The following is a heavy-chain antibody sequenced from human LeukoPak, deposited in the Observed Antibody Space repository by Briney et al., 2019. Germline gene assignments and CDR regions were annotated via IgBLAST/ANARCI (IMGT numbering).Heavy chain of an antibody. V-gene: IGHV3-66*01. CDR1: GITLSNYG. CDR2: IYSGGST. D-gene: IGHD6-19*01. J-gene: IGHJ5*02. CDR3: VRDWNSGWSKWFDP. Sequence: PGGSLRLSCAVSGITLSNYGMSWVRQAPGKGLEWVSVIYSGGSTYYADSVKGRFTISRDNSKNTVYLQMNSLRAEDTAVYYCVRDWNSGWSKWFDPWGQGSLVTVSS.